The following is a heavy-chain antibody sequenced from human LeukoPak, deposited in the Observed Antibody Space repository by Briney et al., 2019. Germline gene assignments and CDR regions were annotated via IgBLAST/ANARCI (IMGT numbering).Heavy chain of an antibody. CDR3: TTFWSGYDQFDY. J-gene: IGHJ4*02. CDR2: IKSKTDGGTT. CDR1: GFTFSNAW. Sequence: GGSLRLSCAASGFTFSNAWMSWVRQAPGKGLEWVGRIKSKTDGGTTDYAAPVKGRFTISRDDSKNTLYLQMNSLKTEDTAVYYCTTFWSGYDQFDYWGQGTLVTVSS. V-gene: IGHV3-15*01. D-gene: IGHD3-3*01.